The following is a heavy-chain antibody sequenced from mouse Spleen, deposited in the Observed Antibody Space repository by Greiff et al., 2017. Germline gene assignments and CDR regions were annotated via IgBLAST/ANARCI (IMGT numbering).Heavy chain of an antibody. CDR1: GYTFTSYW. CDR2: IHPNSGST. V-gene: IGHV1-64*01. CDR3: ASHYYGSDWFAY. D-gene: IGHD1-2*01. J-gene: IGHJ3*01. Sequence: QVQLQQPGAELVKPGASVKLSCKASGYTFTSYWMHWVKQRPGQGLEWIGMIHPNSGSTNYNEKFKSKATLTVDKSSSTAYMQLSSLTSEDSAVYYCASHYYGSDWFAYWGQGTLVTVSA.